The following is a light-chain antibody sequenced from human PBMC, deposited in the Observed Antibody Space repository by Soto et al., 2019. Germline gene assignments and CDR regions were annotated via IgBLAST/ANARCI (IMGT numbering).Light chain of an antibody. CDR3: QQYGSSPMYT. CDR1: QSVSSN. CDR2: GAS. V-gene: IGKV3-20*01. Sequence: EIGITQSPATLSVVTGERATLSCRASQSVSSNLAWYQQKPGQAPRLLIYGASSRATGIPDRFSGSGSGTDFTLTISRLEPEDFAVYYCQQYGSSPMYTLGQGTKVDI. J-gene: IGKJ2*01.